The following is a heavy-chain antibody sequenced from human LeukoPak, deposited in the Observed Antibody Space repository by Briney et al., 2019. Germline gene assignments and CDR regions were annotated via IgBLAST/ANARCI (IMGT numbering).Heavy chain of an antibody. V-gene: IGHV1-2*02. CDR3: AREWELLVDY. Sequence: ASVKVSCKASGYTFTAYYLHWVRQAPGLGLEWVGWINPNSGGTNYAQKFQGRVTMTRDTSISTAYMELTRLRSDDTAVYYCAREWELLVDYWGQGALVTVSS. CDR2: INPNSGGT. J-gene: IGHJ4*02. CDR1: GYTFTAYY. D-gene: IGHD1-26*01.